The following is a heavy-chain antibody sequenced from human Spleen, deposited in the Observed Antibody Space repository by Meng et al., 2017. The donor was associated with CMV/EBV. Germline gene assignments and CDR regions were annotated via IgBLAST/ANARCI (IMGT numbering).Heavy chain of an antibody. V-gene: IGHV1-2*02. Sequence: ASVKVSCKASGYTFSGYYMHWVRQAPGQGLEWMGWINPNSGATNYAQKFVVRVTITRDTSISTAYMELSRLRSDDTAVYYCARAGPEEKASMAYYFDYWGQGTLVTVSS. CDR3: ARAGPEEKASMAYYFDY. J-gene: IGHJ4*02. CDR2: INPNSGAT. D-gene: IGHD2-8*01. CDR1: GYTFSGYY.